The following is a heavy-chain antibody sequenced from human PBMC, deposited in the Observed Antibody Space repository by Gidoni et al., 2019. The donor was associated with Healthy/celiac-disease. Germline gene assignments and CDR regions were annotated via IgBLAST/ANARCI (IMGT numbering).Heavy chain of an antibody. CDR1: GLSLSNATTG. Sequence: QVTLKESGPVLVKPTETLTLTCTVSGLSLSNATTGVSWIRQPPGKALEWLAHIFSNDEKSYSTSLKSRLTISKDTSKSQVVLTMTNMDPVDTATYYCARMWYYYDSSGYYYDAFDIWGQGTMVTVSS. V-gene: IGHV2-26*01. J-gene: IGHJ3*02. CDR2: IFSNDEK. D-gene: IGHD3-22*01. CDR3: ARMWYYYDSSGYYYDAFDI.